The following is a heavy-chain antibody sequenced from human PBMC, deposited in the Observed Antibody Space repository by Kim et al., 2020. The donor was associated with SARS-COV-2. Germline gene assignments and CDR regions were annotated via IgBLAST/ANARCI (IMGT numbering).Heavy chain of an antibody. D-gene: IGHD3-9*01. CDR3: AREGGRYFDWALQYDY. V-gene: IGHV3-48*02. J-gene: IGHJ4*02. CDR2: ISSSSSTI. CDR1: GFTFSSYS. Sequence: GGSLRLSCAASGFTFSSYSMNWVRQAPGKGLEWVSYISSSSSTIYYADSVKGRFTISRDNAKNSLYLQMNSLRDEDTAVYYCAREGGRYFDWALQYDYWGQGTLVTVSS.